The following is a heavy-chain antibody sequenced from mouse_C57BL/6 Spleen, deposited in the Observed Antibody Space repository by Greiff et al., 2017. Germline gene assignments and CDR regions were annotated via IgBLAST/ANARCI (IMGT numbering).Heavy chain of an antibody. CDR2: IHPNSGST. CDR3: ARGSYYSNSYYFDY. Sequence: QVQLQQPGAELVKPGASVKMSCKASGYTFTSYWMHWVKQRLGQGLEWIGMIHPNSGSTNYNEQFKSKATLTVDTSSSKAYMQLSSLTSEDSAVYYCARGSYYSNSYYFDYWGQCTTLTVSS. V-gene: IGHV1-64*01. J-gene: IGHJ2*01. D-gene: IGHD2-5*01. CDR1: GYTFTSYW.